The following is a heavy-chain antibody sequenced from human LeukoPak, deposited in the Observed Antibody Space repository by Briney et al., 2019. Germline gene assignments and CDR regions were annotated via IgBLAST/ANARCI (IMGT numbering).Heavy chain of an antibody. CDR1: GGSISSYY. Sequence: SETLSLTCTVSGGSISSYYWSWIRRPPGKGLEWIGYIYYSGSTNYNPSLKSRVTISVDTSKNQFSLKLSSVTAADTAVYYCARDGRYSNYGYDAFDIWGQGTMVTVSS. J-gene: IGHJ3*02. D-gene: IGHD4-11*01. CDR2: IYYSGST. CDR3: ARDGRYSNYGYDAFDI. V-gene: IGHV4-59*01.